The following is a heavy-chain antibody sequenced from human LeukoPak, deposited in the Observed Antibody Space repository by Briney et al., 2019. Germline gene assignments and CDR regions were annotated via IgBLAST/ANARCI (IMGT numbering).Heavy chain of an antibody. CDR3: AREYCNSTKCVVDYFDY. D-gene: IGHD2/OR15-2a*01. CDR1: GASMRNYF. Sequence: ASETLSLTCTVSGASMRNYFWSWIRQTAGKGLEWIGRIYSSGSTNYNPSLKSRLSMSIDTSKGQFSLKPSSVTAADTAVYYCAREYCNSTKCVVDYFDYWGQGTLVTVSS. CDR2: IYSSGST. J-gene: IGHJ4*02. V-gene: IGHV4-4*07.